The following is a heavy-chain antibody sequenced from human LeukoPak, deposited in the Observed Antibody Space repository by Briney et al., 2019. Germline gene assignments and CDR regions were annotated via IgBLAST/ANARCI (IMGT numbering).Heavy chain of an antibody. V-gene: IGHV3-43*02. CDR3: AKDIGPDIVVVPAAVDY. CDR1: GFTFDDYA. Sequence: PGGSLRLSCAASGFTFDDYAMHWVRQAPGKGLEWVSLISGDGGSTYYADSVKGRFTISRDNSKNSLYLQMNSLRTEDTALYYCAKDIGPDIVVVPAAVDYWGQGTLVTVSS. D-gene: IGHD2-2*01. CDR2: ISGDGGST. J-gene: IGHJ4*02.